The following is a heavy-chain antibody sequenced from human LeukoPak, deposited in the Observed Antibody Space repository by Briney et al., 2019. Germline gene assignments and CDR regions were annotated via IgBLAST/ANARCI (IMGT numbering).Heavy chain of an antibody. CDR3: AKEGARDGYIDY. Sequence: GGSLRLSCAASGFSFSIYAMSWVRQAPGKGLEWVSAISGSGGSTYYADSGTGRFTISRVHSNTSLYLQMNSLRAEDTAVYYCAKEGARDGYIDYWGQGTLVTVSS. CDR1: GFSFSIYA. CDR2: ISGSGGST. J-gene: IGHJ4*02. V-gene: IGHV3-23*01. D-gene: IGHD3-16*01.